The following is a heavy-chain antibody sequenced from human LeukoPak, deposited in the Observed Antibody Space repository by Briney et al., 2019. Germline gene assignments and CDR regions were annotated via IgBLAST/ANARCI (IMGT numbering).Heavy chain of an antibody. J-gene: IGHJ3*02. CDR1: GFTFSNYE. D-gene: IGHD1-26*01. Sequence: GGSLRLSCAASGFTFSNYELHWVRQTTGTGLEWVSAIGTAGDTFYSGSVKGRFTISRENAKNSLYLQMNTMRAGDTAVYYCAREGRGGSPNAFDIWGQGTMVTVS. CDR3: AREGRGGSPNAFDI. V-gene: IGHV3-13*01. CDR2: IGTAGDT.